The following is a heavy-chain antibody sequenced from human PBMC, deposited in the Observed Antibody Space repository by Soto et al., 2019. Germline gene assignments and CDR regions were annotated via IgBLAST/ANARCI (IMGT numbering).Heavy chain of an antibody. J-gene: IGHJ6*02. CDR3: ARRHESTYDYYDYGMDV. Sequence: EVQLVESGGGLVKPGGSLRLSCAASGFTFSSYSMNWVRQAPGKGLEWVSSISSSSSYIYYADSVKGRFTISRDNAKNXXYLKMNSRSAEDTAVYYCARRHESTYDYYDYGMDVWGQGTTVTVSS. V-gene: IGHV3-21*01. CDR2: ISSSSSYI. CDR1: GFTFSSYS. D-gene: IGHD2-2*01.